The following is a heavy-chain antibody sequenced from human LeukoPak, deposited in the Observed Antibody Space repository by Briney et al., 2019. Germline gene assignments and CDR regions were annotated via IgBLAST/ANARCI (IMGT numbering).Heavy chain of an antibody. CDR1: GFTFSSYG. D-gene: IGHD5-18*01. CDR2: IRYDGSNK. J-gene: IGHJ4*02. V-gene: IGHV3-30*02. Sequence: PGGSLRLSCAASGFTFSSYGMHWVRQAPGKGLEWVAFIRYDGSNKYYADSVKGRFNISRDNSKNTLYLQMNSLRAEDTAVYYCAKVAPGYTYGAHFDYWGQGTLVTVSS. CDR3: AKVAPGYTYGAHFDY.